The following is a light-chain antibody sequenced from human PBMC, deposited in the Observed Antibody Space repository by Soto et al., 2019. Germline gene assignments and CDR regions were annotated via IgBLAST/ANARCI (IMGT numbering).Light chain of an antibody. CDR3: CSYRTGSAFHV. J-gene: IGLJ1*01. Sequence: QSALTQPPSASGSPGQSVTISCTGTFNDVGGYNYVSWYQHHPGKAPKLIIYEVSNRPSGVSNRFSGAKSGNTASLTISGLHAEDEADYYCCSYRTGSAFHVFGSGTKLTVL. CDR2: EVS. V-gene: IGLV2-14*01. CDR1: FNDVGGYNY.